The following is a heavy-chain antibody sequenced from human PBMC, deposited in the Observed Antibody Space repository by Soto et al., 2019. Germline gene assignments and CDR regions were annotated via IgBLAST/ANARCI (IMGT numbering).Heavy chain of an antibody. J-gene: IGHJ4*02. Sequence: GGSLRLSCTASGFAFSTYPLSWVRQAPGKGLEWVSALSGTGGAAYYPDSLKGRFTISRDNSKNTLYLQMNSLRAEDTAVYYCAKSVGYYDSSDYWGQGTPVTVSS. CDR3: AKSVGYYDSSDY. V-gene: IGHV3-23*01. CDR1: GFAFSTYP. CDR2: LSGTGGAA. D-gene: IGHD3-10*01.